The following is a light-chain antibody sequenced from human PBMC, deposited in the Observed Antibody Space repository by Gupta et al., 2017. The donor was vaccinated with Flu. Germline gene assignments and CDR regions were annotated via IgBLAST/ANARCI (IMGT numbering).Light chain of an antibody. J-gene: IGLJ3*02. CDR2: EVS. V-gene: IGLV2-14*01. CDR1: SSDIGAYNY. CDR3: SSYTGGGTV. Sequence: QSALTQPASVSGSPGQSITISCTGTSSDIGAYNYVSWYQQHPNKAPKLMIYEVSNRPSGVSNRFSGSKSGNTASLTISGLQAEDEADYYCSSYTGGGTVFGGGTKVAVL.